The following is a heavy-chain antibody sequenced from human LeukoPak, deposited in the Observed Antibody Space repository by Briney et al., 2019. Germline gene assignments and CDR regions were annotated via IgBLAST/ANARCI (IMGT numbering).Heavy chain of an antibody. CDR3: ARQKGDYYGSGSYYPRNWFDP. J-gene: IGHJ5*02. D-gene: IGHD3-10*01. Sequence: SETLSLTCTVSGGSISSSSYFWGWLRQPPGKGLEWIGSIYYSGSTYCNPSLKSRVTISVDTSKTQFSLKLSSVPAADTADYYCARQKGDYYGSGSYYPRNWFDPWGQGTLVTVSS. CDR2: IYYSGST. V-gene: IGHV4-39*01. CDR1: GGSISSSSYF.